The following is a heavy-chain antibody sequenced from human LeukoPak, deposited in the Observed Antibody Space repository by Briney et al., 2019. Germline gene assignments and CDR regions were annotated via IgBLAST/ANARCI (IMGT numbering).Heavy chain of an antibody. D-gene: IGHD3-10*01. Sequence: PGGSLRLSCKGSGYTFTSYDINWVRQATGQGLEWMGWMNPNSGNTGYAQKFQGRVTITRNTSISTAYMELSSLRSEDTAVYYCARAVVRGVMVFGYWGQGTLVTVSP. CDR3: ARAVVRGVMVFGY. CDR1: GYTFTSYD. CDR2: MNPNSGNT. J-gene: IGHJ4*02. V-gene: IGHV1-8*03.